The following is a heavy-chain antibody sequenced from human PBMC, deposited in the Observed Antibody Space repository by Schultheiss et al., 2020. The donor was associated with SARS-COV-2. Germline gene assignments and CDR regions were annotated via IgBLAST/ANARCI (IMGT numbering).Heavy chain of an antibody. CDR2: ISYDGRNK. D-gene: IGHD4-17*01. Sequence: GGSLRLSCAASGFTFSTYAMHWVRQAPGKGLEWVAVISYDGRNKYYADSVKGRFTISRDNAKNSLYLQMNSLRAEDTAVYYCARDPPYGNYGMDVWGQGTTVTVSS. CDR3: ARDPPYGNYGMDV. CDR1: GFTFSTYA. V-gene: IGHV3-30*04. J-gene: IGHJ6*02.